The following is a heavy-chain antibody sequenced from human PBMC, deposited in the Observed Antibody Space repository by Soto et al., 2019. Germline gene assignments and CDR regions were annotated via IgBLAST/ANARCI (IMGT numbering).Heavy chain of an antibody. V-gene: IGHV1-3*01. CDR1: GYTFTSYA. D-gene: IGHD6-19*01. CDR3: ARSIAVAGTSTPLGWFDP. Sequence: EASVKVSCKASGYTFTSYAMHWVRQAPGQRLEWMGWINAGNGNTKYSQKFQGRVTITRDTSASTAYMELSSLRSEDTAVYYCARSIAVAGTSTPLGWFDPWGQETLVTVSS. J-gene: IGHJ5*02. CDR2: INAGNGNT.